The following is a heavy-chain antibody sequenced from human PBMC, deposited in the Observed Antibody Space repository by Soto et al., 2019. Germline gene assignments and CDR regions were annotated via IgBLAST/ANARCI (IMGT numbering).Heavy chain of an antibody. V-gene: IGHV3-7*01. Sequence: PGGSLRLSCAASGFTFSSYWMSWVRQAPGKGLEWVANIKQDGSEKYYVDSVKGRFTISRDNAKNSLYLQMNSLRAEDTAVYYCARVPESPYCSSTSCRSYYFDEWGQGTLVTVSS. CDR3: ARVPESPYCSSTSCRSYYFDE. D-gene: IGHD2-2*01. J-gene: IGHJ4*02. CDR2: IKQDGSEK. CDR1: GFTFSSYW.